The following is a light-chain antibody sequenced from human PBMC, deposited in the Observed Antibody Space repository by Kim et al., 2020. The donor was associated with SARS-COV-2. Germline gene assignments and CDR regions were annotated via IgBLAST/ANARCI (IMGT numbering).Light chain of an antibody. CDR2: AAS. V-gene: IGKV1-9*01. CDR3: QQLNSYPLI. J-gene: IGKJ4*01. Sequence: APVGDRVTITCRASQGINNYLAWYQQKSGKAPKLLIYAASILESGVPSRFSGSGSGTDFTLTINSLQPEDFATYYCQQLNSYPLIFGGGTKVDIK. CDR1: QGINNY.